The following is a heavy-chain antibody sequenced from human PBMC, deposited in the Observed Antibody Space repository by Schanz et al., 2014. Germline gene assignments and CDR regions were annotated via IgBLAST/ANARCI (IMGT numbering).Heavy chain of an antibody. V-gene: IGHV3-33*08. Sequence: VQLLESGGTVVQPGGSLRVSCAASGFTFSSYCINWVRQAPGKGLEWVAIIWYDGSNKYYADSVKGRFTISRDNSKNTLFLQMSSLRAEDTAVYYCARDGDFDYWGQGTLVTVSS. CDR1: GFTFSSYC. CDR3: ARDGDFDY. CDR2: IWYDGSNK. J-gene: IGHJ4*02.